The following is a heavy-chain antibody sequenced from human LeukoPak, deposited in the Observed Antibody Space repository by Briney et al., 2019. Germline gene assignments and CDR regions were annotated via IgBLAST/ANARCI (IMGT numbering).Heavy chain of an antibody. CDR2: IIPIFGTA. J-gene: IGHJ4*02. Sequence: SVKVSCKASGGTFISYAISWVRQAPGQGLEWMGGIIPIFGTANYAQKFQGRVTITADESTSTAYMELSSLRSEDTAVYYCARDNHYYGSAYYFDYWGQGTLVTVSS. CDR1: GGTFISYA. V-gene: IGHV1-69*13. D-gene: IGHD3-10*01. CDR3: ARDNHYYGSAYYFDY.